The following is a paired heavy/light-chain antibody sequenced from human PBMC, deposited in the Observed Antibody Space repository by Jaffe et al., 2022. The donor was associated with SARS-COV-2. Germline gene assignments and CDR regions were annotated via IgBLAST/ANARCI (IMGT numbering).Heavy chain of an antibody. D-gene: IGHD1-26*01. CDR1: GFTFRNYG. Sequence: QVQLVESGGGVVQSGRSLRLSCAASGFTFRNYGMDWVRQAPGKGLEWVAIIYYDGSNKYYADSVKGRFTISRDNSKNTLYLQMNSLGVEDTAVYYCASDRWEGRVRRLDYWGQGTLVTVSS. CDR2: IYYDGSNK. J-gene: IGHJ4*02. CDR3: ASDRWEGRVRRLDY. V-gene: IGHV3-33*01.
Light chain of an antibody. V-gene: IGLV1-44*01. Sequence: QSVLTQPPSASGTPGQRVTISCSGSSSNVGSYTVNWYQQLPGTAPKLLIYGNDQRPSGVPDRFSGSKSGTSASLAISGLQSEDEADYYCAAWDDSLNGHVFGTGTKATVL. CDR3: AAWDDSLNGHV. J-gene: IGLJ1*01. CDR2: GND. CDR1: SSNVGSYT.